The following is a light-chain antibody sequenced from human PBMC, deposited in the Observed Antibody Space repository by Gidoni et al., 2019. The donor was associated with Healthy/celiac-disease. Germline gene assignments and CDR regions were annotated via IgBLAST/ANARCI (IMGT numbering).Light chain of an antibody. CDR2: AAS. V-gene: IGKV1-39*01. CDR1: KSISSY. Sequence: DIQMTQSPSSLSASVGDRVTITCRASKSISSYLNWYQQKPGKAPKLLIYAASSLQSGVPSRFSGSGSGTDFTLTISSLQPEDFATYYCQQSDSTPRWTFGQGTKVEIK. J-gene: IGKJ1*01. CDR3: QQSDSTPRWT.